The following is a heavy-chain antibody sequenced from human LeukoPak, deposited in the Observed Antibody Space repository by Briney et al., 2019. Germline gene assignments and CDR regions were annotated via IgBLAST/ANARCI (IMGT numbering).Heavy chain of an antibody. V-gene: IGHV4-34*01. CDR3: ASVLLWFGKGYMDV. CDR2: INHSGST. CDR1: GGSFSGYY. Sequence: SETLSLTCAVYGGSFSGYYWSWIRQPPGKGLEWLGEINHSGSTNYNPSLKSRVPISVDTSKKQFSLKLSFVTAADTAVYYCASVLLWFGKGYMDVWGKGTTVTVSS. D-gene: IGHD3-10*01. J-gene: IGHJ6*03.